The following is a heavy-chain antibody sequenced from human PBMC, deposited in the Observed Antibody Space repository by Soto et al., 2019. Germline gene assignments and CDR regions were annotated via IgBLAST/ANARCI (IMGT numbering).Heavy chain of an antibody. CDR1: GYPVTAYY. V-gene: IGHV1-2*02. D-gene: IGHD3-3*01. Sequence: QLHLVQSGAVVKKPGASVTVSCSASGYPVTAYYMHWVRQAPGRGLEWMGGINPATGAAKYTQTLQGRVTLTRDTSTSTGLMDLSGLTSEDTAVFYCARGGGVGVAGSAAFDMWGQGTLVTVSS. CDR2: INPATGAA. J-gene: IGHJ3*02. CDR3: ARGGGVGVAGSAAFDM.